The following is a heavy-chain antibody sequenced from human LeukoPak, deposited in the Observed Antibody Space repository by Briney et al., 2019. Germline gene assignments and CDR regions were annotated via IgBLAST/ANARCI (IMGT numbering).Heavy chain of an antibody. D-gene: IGHD2-15*01. CDR2: IYYSGST. Sequence: SETLSLTCTVSGGSISSSSYYWGWIRQPPGKGLEWIGSIYYSGSTYYNPSLKSRVTISVDTSKNQFSLKLSSVTAADTAVYYCAVLGYCSGGSCFLGRYFDYWGQGTLVTVSS. V-gene: IGHV4-39*07. J-gene: IGHJ4*02. CDR3: AVLGYCSGGSCFLGRYFDY. CDR1: GGSISSSSYY.